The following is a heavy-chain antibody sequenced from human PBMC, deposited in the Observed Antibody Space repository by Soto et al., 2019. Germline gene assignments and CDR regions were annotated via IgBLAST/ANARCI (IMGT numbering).Heavy chain of an antibody. V-gene: IGHV4-38-2*01. Sequence: SETLSLTCSVSGFSITSGFYWGWIRQTPGKGLEWIGSVYHSGAAYYNPSLQGRVTISVDTSKNHFSLRLKSVTAADTAMYFCARQSSFMRPAAWVDPWGQGTQVTVSS. CDR1: GFSITSGFY. CDR3: ARQSSFMRPAAWVDP. CDR2: VYHSGAA. D-gene: IGHD6-13*01. J-gene: IGHJ5*02.